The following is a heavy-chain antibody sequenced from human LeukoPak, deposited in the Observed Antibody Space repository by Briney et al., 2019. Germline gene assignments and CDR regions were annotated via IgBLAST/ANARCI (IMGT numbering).Heavy chain of an antibody. CDR3: ARGPLSGSGYPFRH. Sequence: SETLSLTCAVYGGSFSGYYWSWIRQPPGKGLEWIGEINHSGSTNYNPSLKSRVTISVDTSKNQFSLKLSSVTAADTAVYYRARGPLSGSGYPFRHWGQGTLVTVSS. CDR2: INHSGST. J-gene: IGHJ1*01. D-gene: IGHD3-22*01. V-gene: IGHV4-34*01. CDR1: GGSFSGYY.